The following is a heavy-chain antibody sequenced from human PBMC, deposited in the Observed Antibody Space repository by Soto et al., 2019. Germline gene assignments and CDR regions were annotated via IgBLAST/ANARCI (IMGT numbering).Heavy chain of an antibody. CDR2: IIPIFGTA. V-gene: IGHV1-69*13. J-gene: IGHJ2*01. CDR1: GGTFSSYA. CDR3: ARNGATVVTPTYFDL. D-gene: IGHD4-17*01. Sequence: SVKVSCKASGGTFSSYAISWVRQAPGQGLEWMGGIIPIFGTANYAQKFQGRVTITADESTSTAYMELSSLRSEDTAVYYCARNGATVVTPTYFDLWGRGTLVTSPQ.